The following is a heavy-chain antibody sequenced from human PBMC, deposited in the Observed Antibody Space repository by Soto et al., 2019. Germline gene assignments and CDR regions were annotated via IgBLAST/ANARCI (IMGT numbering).Heavy chain of an antibody. CDR2: LTGSGGTT. V-gene: IGHV3-23*01. Sequence: QPGGSLRLSCIASGVTFSTYAMSWVRQAPGKGLEWVSGLTGSGGTTFYADSVKGRFTISRDNSNDTLYLEMNSLKAEDTAVYYCAKQRADFGSGSDTFYFDYWGPGTLVTVSS. J-gene: IGHJ4*02. CDR1: GVTFSTYA. D-gene: IGHD3-10*01. CDR3: AKQRADFGSGSDTFYFDY.